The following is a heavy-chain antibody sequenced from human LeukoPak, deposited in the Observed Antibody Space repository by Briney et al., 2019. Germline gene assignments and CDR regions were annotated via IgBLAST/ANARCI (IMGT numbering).Heavy chain of an antibody. J-gene: IGHJ4*02. CDR3: VRDSGVPTPLDY. CDR2: ITYDGDNT. D-gene: IGHD3-10*01. Sequence: GGSLRLSCVASGFTFSDYWIHWVRQAPGKGLVWVSRITYDGDNTEYADSVRGRFTTSRDNAKNTVYLQLNSLRAEDTAVYYCVRDSGVPTPLDYWGQGALVTVSS. V-gene: IGHV3-74*03. CDR1: GFTFSDYW.